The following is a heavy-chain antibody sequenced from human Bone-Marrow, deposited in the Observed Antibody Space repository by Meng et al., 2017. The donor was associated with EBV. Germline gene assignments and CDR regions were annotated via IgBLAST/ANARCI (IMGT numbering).Heavy chain of an antibody. Sequence: VQLVESGGGVVQPGRLLRLSCAASGFSFSRYWMHWVRQVPGKGLVWVSRTNEDGRITNYADSVKGRFTISRDNTKNTLYLQMNSLRAEDTAVYFCSRDLVGSDDDWGQGTLVTVAS. CDR2: TNEDGRIT. V-gene: IGHV3-74*01. CDR1: GFSFSRYW. J-gene: IGHJ4*02. D-gene: IGHD6-25*01. CDR3: SRDLVGSDDD.